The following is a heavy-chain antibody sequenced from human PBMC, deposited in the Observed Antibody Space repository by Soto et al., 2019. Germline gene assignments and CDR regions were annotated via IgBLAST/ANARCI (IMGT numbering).Heavy chain of an antibody. J-gene: IGHJ5*02. CDR2: ISGSGGST. CDR3: AKVIPGLYNWFYP. Sequence: APGKGLEWVSAISGSGGSTYYADSVKGRFTISRDNSKNTLYLQMNSLRAEDTAVYYCAKVIPGLYNWFYPWGQGTLVTVSS. V-gene: IGHV3-23*01.